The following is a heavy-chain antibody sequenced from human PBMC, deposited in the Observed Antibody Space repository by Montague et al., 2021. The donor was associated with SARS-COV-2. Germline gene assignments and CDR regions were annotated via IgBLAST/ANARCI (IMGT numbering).Heavy chain of an antibody. J-gene: IGHJ4*02. V-gene: IGHV4-59*01. CDR2: VHYTGST. CDR3: ARAQNICFIANCVNYFDL. CDR1: GGSIRSYY. Sequence: SETLSLTCEVSGGSIRSYYWSWIRQSPGKGLEWIGYVHYTGSTKYNPSLKTRVTLSLDTPKNHFSLWLNSVTVADTAVYYCARAQNICFIANCVNYFDLWGLGALVSVSS. D-gene: IGHD1-1*01.